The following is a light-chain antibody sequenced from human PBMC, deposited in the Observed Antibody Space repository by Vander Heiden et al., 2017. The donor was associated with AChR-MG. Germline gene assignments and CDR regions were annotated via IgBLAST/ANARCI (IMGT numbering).Light chain of an antibody. J-gene: IGKJ2*01. CDR1: ECVSSN. CDR2: GPS. Sequence: ELVMTQSPATLSMSPGESATLSCRASECVSSNLAWYQQKPGQAPRLLIYGPSTRATGIPARFSGSGSGTEFTLTISSLQFEDVAVYYCQQYNNWPPYTFGQGTKLEIK. V-gene: IGKV3-15*01. CDR3: QQYNNWPPYT.